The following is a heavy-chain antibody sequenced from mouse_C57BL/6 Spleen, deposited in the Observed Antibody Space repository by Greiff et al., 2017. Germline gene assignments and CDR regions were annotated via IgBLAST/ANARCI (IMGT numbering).Heavy chain of an antibody. CDR2: INPGSGGT. Sequence: QVQLQQSGAELVRPGTSVKVSCKASGYAFTNYLIEWVKQRPGQGLEWIGVINPGSGGTNYNEKFKGKATLTADKYSSTAYMQLSSLTSEDSAVYFCARSPYGSSPWFAYWGQGTLVTVSA. D-gene: IGHD1-1*01. CDR1: GYAFTNYL. J-gene: IGHJ3*01. CDR3: ARSPYGSSPWFAY. V-gene: IGHV1-54*01.